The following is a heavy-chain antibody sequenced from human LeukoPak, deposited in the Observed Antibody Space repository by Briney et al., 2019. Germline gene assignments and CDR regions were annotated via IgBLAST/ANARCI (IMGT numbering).Heavy chain of an antibody. V-gene: IGHV3-23*01. CDR2: ISGSGGST. CDR1: GFTFSSYG. J-gene: IGHJ4*02. D-gene: IGHD5-12*01. Sequence: GGSLRLSCAASGFTFSSYGMSWVRQAPGKGLEWVSAISGSGGSTYYADSVKGRFTISRDNAKNSLYLQMNSLRAEDTAVYYCARTPLRGVGIDYWGQGTLVTVSS. CDR3: ARTPLRGVGIDY.